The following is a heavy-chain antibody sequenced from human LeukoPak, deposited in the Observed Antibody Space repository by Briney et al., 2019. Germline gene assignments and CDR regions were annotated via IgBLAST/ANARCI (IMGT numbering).Heavy chain of an antibody. J-gene: IGHJ4*02. V-gene: IGHV4-31*03. Sequence: SETLSLTCTVSGASISSGGCYWSWIRQLPGKGLEWIGYISYSGNTYYNPSLKSRLIMSLDTSENQFSLKLSSVTAADTAVYYCARGSTSSLTFDYWGQGTLVTVSS. D-gene: IGHD2-2*01. CDR1: GASISSGGCY. CDR2: ISYSGNT. CDR3: ARGSTSSLTFDY.